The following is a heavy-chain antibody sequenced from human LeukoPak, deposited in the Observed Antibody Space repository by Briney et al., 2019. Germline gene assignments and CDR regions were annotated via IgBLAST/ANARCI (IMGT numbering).Heavy chain of an antibody. CDR2: ISYDGSNK. CDR1: GYPCISYV. D-gene: IGHD6-6*01. Sequence: SCKASGYPCISYVIHWVRQAPGQRLEWMAGISYDGSNKYYADSVKGRFTISRDNSKHTLYLQMSSLRAEDTAVYYCARGRGSSSRTVCDYWGQGTLVTVSS. V-gene: IGHV3-30*04. CDR3: ARGRGSSSRTVCDY. J-gene: IGHJ4*02.